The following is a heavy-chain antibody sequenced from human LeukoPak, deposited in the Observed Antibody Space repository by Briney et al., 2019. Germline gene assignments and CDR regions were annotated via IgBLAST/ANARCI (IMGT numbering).Heavy chain of an antibody. V-gene: IGHV3-23*01. CDR2: ISGSGDST. J-gene: IGHJ4*02. Sequence: GGSLRLSCAASGFIFSTYGMSWVRQAPGKGLEWVSAISGSGDSTYYADSVKGRFTISRDNPKNTLYLQLNSLRGEDTAVYYCAIVSFGIGARYWGQGTLVTVSS. D-gene: IGHD6-6*01. CDR1: GFIFSTYG. CDR3: AIVSFGIGARY.